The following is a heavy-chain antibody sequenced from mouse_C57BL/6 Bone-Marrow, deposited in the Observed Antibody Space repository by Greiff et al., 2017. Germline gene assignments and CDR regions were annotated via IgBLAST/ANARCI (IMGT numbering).Heavy chain of an antibody. CDR2: ISAGGSYT. V-gene: IGHV5-4*01. Sequence: EVQRVESGGGLVKPGGSLKLSCAASGFTFSSYAMSWVRQTPEQRLEWVATISAGGSYTYYPDNVKGPFTISRDNANNNLYLQMSHLKSEDTAMYYCAREEELFFAYWGQGTTLPVSS. D-gene: IGHD4-1*01. CDR1: GFTFSSYA. CDR3: AREEELFFAY. J-gene: IGHJ2*01.